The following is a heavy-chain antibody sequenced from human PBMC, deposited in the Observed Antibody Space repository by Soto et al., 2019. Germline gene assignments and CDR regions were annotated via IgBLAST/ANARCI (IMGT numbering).Heavy chain of an antibody. CDR1: GFIFTNFW. CDR2: IDTSGSST. J-gene: IGHJ4*02. D-gene: IGHD6-13*01. Sequence: PVGSVRLSCEASGFIFTNFWMHWVRQVPGKGLVWVSRIDTSGSSTSYADSVKGRFTISRDNAKNTVSLQMNSLRAEDTGVHYCAKDSWYFDLWSQGSLVTVS. V-gene: IGHV3-74*01. CDR3: AKDSWYFDL.